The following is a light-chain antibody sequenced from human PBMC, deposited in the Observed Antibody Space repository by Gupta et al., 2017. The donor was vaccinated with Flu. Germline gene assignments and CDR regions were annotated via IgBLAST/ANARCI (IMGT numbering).Light chain of an antibody. CDR2: AAS. CDR1: QSISSY. V-gene: IGKV1-39*01. Sequence: GDRVTITCRASQSISSYLDWYQQKPGKAPKLLIYAASSLQSGVPSRFSGSGSGTDFTLTISSLQPEDFATYYCQQSYSTPFTFGPGTKVDIK. J-gene: IGKJ3*01. CDR3: QQSYSTPFT.